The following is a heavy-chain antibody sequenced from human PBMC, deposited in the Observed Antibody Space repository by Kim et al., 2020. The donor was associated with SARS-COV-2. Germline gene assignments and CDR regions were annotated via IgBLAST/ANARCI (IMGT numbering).Heavy chain of an antibody. V-gene: IGHV4-34*01. D-gene: IGHD5-18*01. Sequence: SLKSRVTISVDTSKNQFSLKLSSVTAADTAVYYCARGRGTAMVSSGYFDYWGQGTLVTVSS. J-gene: IGHJ4*02. CDR3: ARGRGTAMVSSGYFDY.